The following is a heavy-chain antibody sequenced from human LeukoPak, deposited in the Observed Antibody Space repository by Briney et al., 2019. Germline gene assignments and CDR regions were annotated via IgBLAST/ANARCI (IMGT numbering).Heavy chain of an antibody. CDR2: MYYRGST. V-gene: IGHV4-39*07. J-gene: IGHJ6*02. CDR3: ARDAGHQLSRRNYYAMDV. D-gene: IGHD1-1*01. CDR1: GGSISSGGYY. Sequence: SETLSLTCTVSGGSISSGGYYWSWIRQPPGKGLEWIGSMYYRGSTYYNPSLKSRVTISVDTSKNQFSLKLSSVTAADTAVYYCARDAGHQLSRRNYYAMDVWGQGTTVTVSS.